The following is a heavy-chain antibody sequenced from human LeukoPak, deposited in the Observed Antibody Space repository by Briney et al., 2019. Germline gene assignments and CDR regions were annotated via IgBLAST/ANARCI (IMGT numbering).Heavy chain of an antibody. Sequence: GGALRLSRAASGFTFSSYSMNWVRQAPGKGLEWVSYISSSSSTIYYADSVKGRFTNSRDNAKNSLYLQMNSLRAEDTAVYYCAREPPIGYCSSTSCYGLSTKLGFDYWGQGTLVTVSS. V-gene: IGHV3-48*01. D-gene: IGHD2-2*01. J-gene: IGHJ4*02. CDR3: AREPPIGYCSSTSCYGLSTKLGFDY. CDR1: GFTFSSYS. CDR2: ISSSSSTI.